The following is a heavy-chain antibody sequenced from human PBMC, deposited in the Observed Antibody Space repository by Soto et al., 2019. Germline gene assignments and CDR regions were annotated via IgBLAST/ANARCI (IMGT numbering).Heavy chain of an antibody. CDR1: GFTFSSYG. V-gene: IGHV3-30*18. CDR2: ISYDGSNK. J-gene: IGHJ6*02. Sequence: QVQLVESGGGVVQPGRSLRLSCAASGFTFSSYGMHWVRQAPGKGLEWVAVISYDGSNKYYADSVKGRFTISRDNSKNTLYLQMNSLRAEDTAVYYCAKDHPWGMDVWGQGTTVTVSS. CDR3: AKDHPWGMDV.